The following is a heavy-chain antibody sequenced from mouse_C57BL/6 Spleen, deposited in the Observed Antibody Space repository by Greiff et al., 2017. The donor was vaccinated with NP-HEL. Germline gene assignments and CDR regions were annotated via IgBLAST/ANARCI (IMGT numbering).Heavy chain of an antibody. Sequence: QVQLQQPGAELVKPGASVKLSCKASGYTFTSYWMQWVKQRPGQGLEWIGEIDPSDSYTNYNQKFKGKATLTVDTSSSTAYMQLSSLTSEDSAVYYCASSYITTVVADYWGQGTTLTVSS. CDR1: GYTFTSYW. CDR3: ASSYITTVVADY. D-gene: IGHD1-1*01. J-gene: IGHJ2*01. V-gene: IGHV1-50*01. CDR2: IDPSDSYT.